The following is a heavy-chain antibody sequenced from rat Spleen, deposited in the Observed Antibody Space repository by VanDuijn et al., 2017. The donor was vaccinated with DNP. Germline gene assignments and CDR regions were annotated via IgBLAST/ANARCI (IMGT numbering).Heavy chain of an antibody. D-gene: IGHD1-7*01. CDR1: GYSITTNF. CDR2: ISYSGST. J-gene: IGHJ2*01. CDR3: ARWTRYFDS. V-gene: IGHV3-1*01. Sequence: EVQLQESGSGLVKPSQSLSLTCSVIGYSITTNFWGWIRKFPGNKMEYIGHISYSGSTNYNPSLKSRISITRDTSKNHFFLQLNSVTTEDTATYYCARWTRYFDSWGQGVLVTVSS.